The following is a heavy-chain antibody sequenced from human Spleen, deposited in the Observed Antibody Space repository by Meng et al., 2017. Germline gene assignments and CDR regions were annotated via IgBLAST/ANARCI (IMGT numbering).Heavy chain of an antibody. V-gene: IGHV4-34*01. J-gene: IGHJ4*02. CDR3: ARGGDIVATITLDY. CDR1: GGSFSDYY. Sequence: VHLPQWGSGLLTPSETLSLPCVVSGGSFSDYYWSWIRQPPGKGLEWIGEINHSGSTNYNPSLKSRVTISVDTSKNQFSLKLSSVTAADTAVYYCARGGDIVATITLDYWGQGTLVTVSS. CDR2: INHSGST. D-gene: IGHD5-12*01.